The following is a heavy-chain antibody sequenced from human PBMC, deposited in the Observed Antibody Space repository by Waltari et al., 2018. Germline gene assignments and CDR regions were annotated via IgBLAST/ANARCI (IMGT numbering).Heavy chain of an antibody. D-gene: IGHD6-13*01. Sequence: GEIRETPGKGEEWTRTMSDSGATYNSPTHISRVTISVDTSKSQFSLKVSSATAADTAVYYCATYVGASVGTAAVDVWGQGTMVTGSS. CDR2: MSDSGAT. V-gene: IGHV4-39*01. J-gene: IGHJ3*01. CDR3: ATYVGASVGTAAVDV.